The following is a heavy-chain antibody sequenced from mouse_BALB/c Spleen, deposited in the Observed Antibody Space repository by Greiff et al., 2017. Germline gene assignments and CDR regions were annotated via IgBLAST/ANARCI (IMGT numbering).Heavy chain of an antibody. CDR3: ARGYYGTPFAY. Sequence: EVKLVESGGGLVKPGGSLKLSCAASGFTFSSYAMSWVRQTPEKRLEWVASISSGGSTYYPDSVKGRFTISRDNARNILYLQMSSLRSEDTAMYYCARGYYGTPFAYWGQGTLVTVSA. J-gene: IGHJ3*01. V-gene: IGHV5-6-5*01. CDR2: ISSGGST. D-gene: IGHD1-1*01. CDR1: GFTFSSYA.